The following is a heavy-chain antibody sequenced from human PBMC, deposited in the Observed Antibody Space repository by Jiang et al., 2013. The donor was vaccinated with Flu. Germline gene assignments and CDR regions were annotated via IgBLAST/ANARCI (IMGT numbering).Heavy chain of an antibody. CDR2: IIPIFGTA. D-gene: IGHD5-12*01. CDR1: GGTFSSYA. Sequence: GAEVKKPGSSVKVSCKASGGTFSSYAISWVRQAPGQGLEWMGGIIPIFGTANYAQKFQGRVTITADESTSTAYMELSSLRSEDTAVYYCARARVATIKNYYYGMDVWGQGTTVTVSS. V-gene: IGHV1-69*01. CDR3: ARARVATIKNYYYGMDV. J-gene: IGHJ6*02.